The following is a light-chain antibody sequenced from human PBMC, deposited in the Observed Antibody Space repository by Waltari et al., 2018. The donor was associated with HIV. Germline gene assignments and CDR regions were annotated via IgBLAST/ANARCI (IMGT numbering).Light chain of an antibody. CDR1: QTVNTY. Sequence: EIVLTQSPATRSLSPGERATLFCRASQTVNTYLAWYQQKPGQAPSLVIYDASTRATGVPARFSGSGSGTDFTLTISSLEPDDVAVYYCQQRTDSITFGGGTKVEIK. CDR3: QQRTDSIT. CDR2: DAS. J-gene: IGKJ4*01. V-gene: IGKV3-11*01.